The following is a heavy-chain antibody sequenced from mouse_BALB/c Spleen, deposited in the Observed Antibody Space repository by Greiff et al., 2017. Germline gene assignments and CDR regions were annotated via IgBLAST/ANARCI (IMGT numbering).Heavy chain of an antibody. CDR1: GFSFTGYG. CDR3: ARDPGYCYAMGY. Sequence: QVQLQQSGPGLVAPSQSLTITCTVSGFSFTGYGVNWVRQPPGKGLEWLGMIWGDGSTDYNPALKSRLSISKDNSKSQVFLKMNSLQTDDTARYYCARDPGYCYAMGYWGQGTSGTVSS. J-gene: IGHJ4*01. V-gene: IGHV2-6-7*01. CDR2: IWGDGST.